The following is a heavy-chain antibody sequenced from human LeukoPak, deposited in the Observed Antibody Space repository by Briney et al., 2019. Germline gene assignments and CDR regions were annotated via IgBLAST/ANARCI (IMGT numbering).Heavy chain of an antibody. J-gene: IGHJ5*02. D-gene: IGHD3-9*01. CDR2: IYYSGTT. CDR3: ATSLRYFDWNH. V-gene: IGHV4-61*01. Sequence: PSETLSLTCTVSGGSVSSGSYYWSWIRQPPGKGLEWIGYIYYSGTTNYNPSLKSRVTISVDTSKNQFSLKLSSVTAADTAVYYCATSLRYFDWNHWGQGTLVTVSS. CDR1: GGSVSSGSYY.